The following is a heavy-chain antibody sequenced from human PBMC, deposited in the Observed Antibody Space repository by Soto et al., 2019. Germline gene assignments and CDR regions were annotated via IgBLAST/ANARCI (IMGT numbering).Heavy chain of an antibody. CDR3: AHSESCGGDCYSDFDY. D-gene: IGHD2-21*02. CDR2: IYWDDDK. CDR1: GFSLSTSGVG. J-gene: IGHJ4*02. V-gene: IGHV2-5*02. Sequence: QITLKESGPPLVKPTQTLTQTSTFSGFSLSTSGVGVGWIPQPPGKALEWLALIYWDDDKRYSPSLKSRLTITKDTSKNQVVLTMTNMDPVDTATYYSAHSESCGGDCYSDFDYWGQGTLVTVSS.